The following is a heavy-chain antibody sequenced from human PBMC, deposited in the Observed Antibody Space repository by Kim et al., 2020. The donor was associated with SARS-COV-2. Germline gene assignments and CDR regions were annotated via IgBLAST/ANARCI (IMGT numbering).Heavy chain of an antibody. Sequence: ASVKVSCKASGYTFTSYDINWVRQATGQGLEWMGWMNPNSGNTGYAQKFQGRVTMTRNTSISTAYMELSSLRSEDTAVYYCARWGDGYKENGLGYYYYGMDVWGQGTTVTVSS. J-gene: IGHJ6*02. CDR3: ARWGDGYKENGLGYYYYGMDV. V-gene: IGHV1-8*01. D-gene: IGHD5-12*01. CDR2: MNPNSGNT. CDR1: GYTFTSYD.